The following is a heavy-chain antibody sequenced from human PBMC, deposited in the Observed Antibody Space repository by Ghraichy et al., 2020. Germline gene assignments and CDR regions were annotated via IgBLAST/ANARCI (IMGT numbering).Heavy chain of an antibody. CDR2: MSCRGTT. CDR1: GDSLRRSDYY. V-gene: IGHV4-39*01. J-gene: IGHJ5*02. CDR3: AKHAIPADMLHNWFAP. D-gene: IGHD2-2*01. Sequence: SETLSLTCTVSGDSLRRSDYYWGWIRRPPGKGLEWIASMSCRGTTHVNPSLKSRVTTSVDTSKNQFSLRLNSVTAADTALSYCAKHAIPADMLHNWFAPWGQGILIIASP.